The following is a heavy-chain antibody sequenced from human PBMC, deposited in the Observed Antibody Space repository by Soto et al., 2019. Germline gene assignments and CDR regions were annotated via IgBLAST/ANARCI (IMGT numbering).Heavy chain of an antibody. D-gene: IGHD2-2*01. Sequence: PSETLSLTCTVSGGSISSGPYSWGWIRQPPGEGLEWIGTFYYSESTYYNPSLEGRVTISVDTSKNQFSLKVTSVTAADTAVYYCARVPDDWGQGTLVTVSS. CDR1: GGSISSGPYS. J-gene: IGHJ4*02. V-gene: IGHV4-39*01. CDR3: ARVPDD. CDR2: FYYSEST.